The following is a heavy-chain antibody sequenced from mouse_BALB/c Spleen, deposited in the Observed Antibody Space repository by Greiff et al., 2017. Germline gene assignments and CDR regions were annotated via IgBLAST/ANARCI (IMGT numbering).Heavy chain of an antibody. CDR3: ARRGDYFDY. CDR1: GYSITSDYA. Sequence: EVQLQESGPGLVKPSQSLSLTCTVTGYSITSDYAWNWIRQFPGNKLEWMGYISYSGSTSYNPSLKSRISITRDTSKNQFFLQLNSVTTEDTATYYCARRGDYFDYWGQGTTLTVSS. J-gene: IGHJ2*01. V-gene: IGHV3-2*02. CDR2: ISYSGST.